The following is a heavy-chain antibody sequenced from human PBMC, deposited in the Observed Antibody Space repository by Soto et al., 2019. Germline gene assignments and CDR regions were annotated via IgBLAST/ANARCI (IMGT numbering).Heavy chain of an antibody. CDR1: GGSFIGYY. CDR3: ARAPVTIDAFDI. CDR2: INYSGST. V-gene: IGHV4-34*09. Sequence: TSETLSHTCAVYGGSFIGYYWSWIRQHPGKGLEWIGYINYSGSTYYNPSLKSRVTISVDTSKNQFSLKLSSVTAADTAVYYCARAPVTIDAFDIWGQGTIVTVSS. J-gene: IGHJ3*02. D-gene: IGHD4-17*01.